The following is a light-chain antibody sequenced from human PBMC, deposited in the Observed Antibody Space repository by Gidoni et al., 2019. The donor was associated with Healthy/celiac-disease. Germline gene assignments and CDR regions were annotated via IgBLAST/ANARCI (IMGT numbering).Light chain of an antibody. CDR3: QQYNNWPSYT. CDR1: QSVSST. J-gene: IGKJ2*01. V-gene: IGKV3-15*01. CDR2: GAS. Sequence: EIVMTQSPATLSVSPGERATLSCRASQSVSSTLAWYQQKPGQAPRLLIYGASTRATGIPARSSGSGSGTEFTLTISSLQSEDFAVYDCQQYNNWPSYTFGQGTKLEIK.